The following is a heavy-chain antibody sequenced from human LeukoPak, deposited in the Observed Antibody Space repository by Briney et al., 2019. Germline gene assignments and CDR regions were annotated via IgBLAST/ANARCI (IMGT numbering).Heavy chain of an antibody. Sequence: GGSLRLSCAASGFTFSSYWMHWVRQAPGKGLLWVSRIDTDGLKTNYADSVKGRFTVSRDNAKNTLYLQMDSLNADDTAVYYCARASGYYDSGGYQDHWGQGTLVTVSS. CDR1: GFTFSSYW. V-gene: IGHV3-74*01. D-gene: IGHD3-22*01. CDR3: ARASGYYDSGGYQDH. J-gene: IGHJ4*02. CDR2: IDTDGLKT.